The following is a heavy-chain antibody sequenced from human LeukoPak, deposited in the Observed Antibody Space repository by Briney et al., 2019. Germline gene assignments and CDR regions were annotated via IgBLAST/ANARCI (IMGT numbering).Heavy chain of an antibody. D-gene: IGHD4-11*01. CDR2: ISVSGGST. V-gene: IGHV3-23*01. J-gene: IGHJ4*02. CDR1: GFTFSSYA. CDR3: AKGGGATVPFDN. Sequence: QPGGSLRLSCAASGFTFSSYAMSWVRQAPGKGLEWVSVISVSGGSTYYADSVKGRFTISRDNSKNTRYLQMNSLRVEDTAVYYCAKGGGATVPFDNWGQGTLVTVSS.